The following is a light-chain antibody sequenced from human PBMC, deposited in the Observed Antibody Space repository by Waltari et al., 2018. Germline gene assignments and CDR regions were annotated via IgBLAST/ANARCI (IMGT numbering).Light chain of an antibody. CDR3: QQRSDWPYT. Sequence: EIVLTQSPATLSLSPGERATLSCRASQSVSNHLAWYQQKVGQAPRLLIYDASNRATDIPARFIGSGSGTDFTLTISSLEPEDFAVYYCQQRSDWPYTFGQGTKLEIK. CDR1: QSVSNH. V-gene: IGKV3-11*01. J-gene: IGKJ2*01. CDR2: DAS.